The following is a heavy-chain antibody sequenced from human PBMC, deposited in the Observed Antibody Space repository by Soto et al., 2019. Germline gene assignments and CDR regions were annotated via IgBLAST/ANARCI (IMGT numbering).Heavy chain of an antibody. CDR3: ARERAFGESSPGYYYYGMDV. V-gene: IGHV4-4*02. D-gene: IGHD3-10*01. J-gene: IGHJ6*02. Sequence: QVQLQESGPGLVKPSGTLSLTCAVSGGYISSSNWWSWVRQTPGKGLEWMGEIYHSGSTNYNPSLKSRVTISVDESKNQFSLKLSSVSAADTAVYYCARERAFGESSPGYYYYGMDVWGQGTTVTVSS. CDR2: IYHSGST. CDR1: GGYISSSNW.